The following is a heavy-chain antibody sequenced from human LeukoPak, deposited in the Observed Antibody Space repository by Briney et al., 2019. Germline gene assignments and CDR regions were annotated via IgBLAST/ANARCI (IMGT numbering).Heavy chain of an antibody. D-gene: IGHD3-16*01. J-gene: IGHJ4*02. CDR1: GFSISDYY. CDR3: TRQRRGTYYAFDS. CDR2: ITSGGAST. V-gene: IGHV3-11*01. Sequence: NPGGSLRLSCDASGFSISDYYMSWIRQSPGKGLEWISYITSGGASTNYADSVKGRFTISRDKAKNSVALQLNSLRAEDTAVYYCTRQRRGTYYAFDSWGQGTLVTDSS.